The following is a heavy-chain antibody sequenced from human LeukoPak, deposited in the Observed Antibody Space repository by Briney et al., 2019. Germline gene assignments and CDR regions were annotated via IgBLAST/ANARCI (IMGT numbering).Heavy chain of an antibody. CDR1: GGSLSGYY. CDR3: ARVPRKAYYYDSSGTPVGFDY. J-gene: IGHJ4*02. D-gene: IGHD3-22*01. V-gene: IGHV4-34*01. CDR2: INHSGST. Sequence: SETLSLTCAVYGGSLSGYYWSWIRQPPGKGLEWIGEINHSGSTNYNPSLKSRVTISVDTSKNQFSLKLSSVTAADTAVYYCARVPRKAYYYDSSGTPVGFDYWGQGTLVTVSS.